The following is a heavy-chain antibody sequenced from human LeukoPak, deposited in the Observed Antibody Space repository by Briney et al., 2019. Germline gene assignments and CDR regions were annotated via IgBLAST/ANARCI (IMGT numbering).Heavy chain of an antibody. D-gene: IGHD3-10*01. CDR1: GFIFSNFG. CDR2: ISNTADNT. V-gene: IGHV3-23*01. J-gene: IGHJ4*02. Sequence: GGSLRLSCAASGFIFSNFGMGWVRQAPGRGLEWISTISNTADNTHYADSVKGRFTISRDNSKNTLYLQMNSLRAEDTAVYYCARDSRGPGILGYWGQGTLVTVSS. CDR3: ARDSRGPGILGY.